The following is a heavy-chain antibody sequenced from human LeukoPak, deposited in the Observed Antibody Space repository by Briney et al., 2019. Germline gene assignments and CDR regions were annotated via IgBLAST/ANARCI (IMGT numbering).Heavy chain of an antibody. CDR1: GYTFTTYA. D-gene: IGHD5-12*01. V-gene: IGHV1-46*01. Sequence: ASVKVSCKASGYTFTTYAMNWVRQAPGQGLEWMGIINPSGGSTNYAQKFQGRVTMTRDMSTSTVYMELSSLRSEDTGVYYCAREGSATTLASWGQGTLVTVSS. J-gene: IGHJ4*02. CDR3: AREGSATTLAS. CDR2: INPSGGST.